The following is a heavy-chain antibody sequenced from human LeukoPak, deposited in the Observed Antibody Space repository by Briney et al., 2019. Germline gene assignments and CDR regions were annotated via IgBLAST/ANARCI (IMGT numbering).Heavy chain of an antibody. Sequence: PSETLSLTCTVSGGSISSYCWSWIRQPPGKGLVWIGYIYYSGSTNYNPSLKSRVTISVDTSKNQFSLKLSSVTAADTAVYYCARARLLWFGEYYFDYWGQGTLVTVSS. CDR3: ARARLLWFGEYYFDY. CDR1: GGSISSYC. J-gene: IGHJ4*02. CDR2: IYYSGST. V-gene: IGHV4-59*01. D-gene: IGHD3-10*01.